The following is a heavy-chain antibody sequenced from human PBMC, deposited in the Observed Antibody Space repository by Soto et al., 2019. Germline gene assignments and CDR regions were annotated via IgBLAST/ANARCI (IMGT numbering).Heavy chain of an antibody. J-gene: IGHJ5*02. Sequence: PSQTLSLTCAISGDSVSSSTASWNWIRQSPSRGLEWLGRTYFRSKWYNDYAVSVKSRIIINPDTSNNQFSLQLNSVAHEETAVYFCAKGDNLGPKTGYAFDPWGQG. V-gene: IGHV6-1*01. CDR2: TYFRSKWYN. CDR1: GDSVSSSTAS. CDR3: AKGDNLGPKTGYAFDP. D-gene: IGHD5-12*01.